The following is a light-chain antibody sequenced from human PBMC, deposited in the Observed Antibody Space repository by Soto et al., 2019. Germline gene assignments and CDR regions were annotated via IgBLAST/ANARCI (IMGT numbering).Light chain of an antibody. Sequence: EIVMTQSPVTLSVSPGERATLSCRASQSVSSNLAWYQQKPGQAPRLLIYGASTRATGIPARFGGSGSGTEFTLTISSVQSEDFAVYYCQHYHTWPYTFGQGTTLEIK. CDR2: GAS. CDR1: QSVSSN. CDR3: QHYHTWPYT. J-gene: IGKJ2*01. V-gene: IGKV3-15*01.